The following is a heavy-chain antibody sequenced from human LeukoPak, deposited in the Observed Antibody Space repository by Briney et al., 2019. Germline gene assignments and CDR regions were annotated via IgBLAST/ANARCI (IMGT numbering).Heavy chain of an antibody. V-gene: IGHV5-51*01. CDR2: IYPGDSDT. Sequence: PGEPLKISCQGSGYSFTNYWIGWVRQMPGKGLEWMGIIYPGDSDTRYSPSFQGQVTISVDKSISTAYLQWSSLKASDTAMYYCARKPRPYSSGWYCFDYWGQGALVTVSS. CDR1: GYSFTNYW. J-gene: IGHJ4*02. CDR3: ARKPRPYSSGWYCFDY. D-gene: IGHD6-19*01.